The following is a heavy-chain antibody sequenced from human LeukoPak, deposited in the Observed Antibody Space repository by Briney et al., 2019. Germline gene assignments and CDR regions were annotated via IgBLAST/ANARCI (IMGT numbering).Heavy chain of an antibody. CDR1: GGTFSSYA. CDR2: IIPILGIA. D-gene: IGHD3-22*01. CDR3: AREHYYDSSGFNAFDI. V-gene: IGHV1-69*04. J-gene: IGHJ3*02. Sequence: SVKVSCKASGGTFSSYAISWVRQAPGQGLEWMGRIIPILGIANYAQKFRGRVAITADKSTSTAYMELSSLRSEDTAVYYCAREHYYDSSGFNAFDIWGQGTMVTVSS.